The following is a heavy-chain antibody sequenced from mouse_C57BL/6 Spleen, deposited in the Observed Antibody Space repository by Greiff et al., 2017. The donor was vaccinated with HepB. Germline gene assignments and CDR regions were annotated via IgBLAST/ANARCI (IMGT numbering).Heavy chain of an antibody. CDR3: AREGYDGYYVAY. D-gene: IGHD2-3*01. V-gene: IGHV1-81*01. Sequence: VHVKQSGAELARPGASVKLSCKASGYTFTSYGISWVKQRTGQGLEWIGEIYPRSGNTYYNEKFKGKATLTADKSSSTAYMELRSLTSEDSAVYFCAREGYDGYYVAYWGQRTLVTVSA. CDR1: GYTFTSYG. CDR2: IYPRSGNT. J-gene: IGHJ3*01.